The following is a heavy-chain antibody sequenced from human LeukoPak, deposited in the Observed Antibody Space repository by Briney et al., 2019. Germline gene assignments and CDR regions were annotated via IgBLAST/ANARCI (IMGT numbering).Heavy chain of an antibody. V-gene: IGHV4-4*07. CDR1: GGSISSYY. CDR3: ARGAVAGIYYYYYYMDV. Sequence: PSETLSLTCTVSGGSISSYYWSWIRQPAGKGLEWIGRIYTSGSTNYNPSLKSRVTMSVDTSENQFSLKLSSVTAADTAVYYCARGAVAGIYYYYYYMDVWGKGTTVTVSS. CDR2: IYTSGST. D-gene: IGHD6-19*01. J-gene: IGHJ6*03.